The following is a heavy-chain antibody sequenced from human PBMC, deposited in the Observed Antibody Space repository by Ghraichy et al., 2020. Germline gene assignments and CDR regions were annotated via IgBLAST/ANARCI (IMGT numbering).Heavy chain of an antibody. CDR3: ARDGGTYNYDSSGYYGPLDN. V-gene: IGHV3-30-3*01. Sequence: GESLNISCAASGFTFSYYCMHWVRQAPGKGLEWVAVISYDGSNKYYADSVKGRFTISRDNSKNTLYVQMNSLRAEDTAVYYCARDGGTYNYDSSGYYGPLDNWGQGTLVTVSS. J-gene: IGHJ4*02. D-gene: IGHD3-22*01. CDR1: GFTFSYYC. CDR2: ISYDGSNK.